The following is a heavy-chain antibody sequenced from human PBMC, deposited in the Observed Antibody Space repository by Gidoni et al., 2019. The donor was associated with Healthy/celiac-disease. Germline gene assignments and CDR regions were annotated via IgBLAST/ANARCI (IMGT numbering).Heavy chain of an antibody. J-gene: IGHJ4*02. CDR1: GFTFSSYS. CDR3: ARVRHYYDSSGYYYKSFDY. Sequence: EVQLVESGGGLVKPGGSLRLSCAASGFTFSSYSMNWVRQAPGKGLEWVSSISSSSSYIYYADSVKGRFTISRDNAKNSLYLQMNSLRAEDTAVYYCARVRHYYDSSGYYYKSFDYWGQGTLVTVSS. CDR2: ISSSSSYI. V-gene: IGHV3-21*01. D-gene: IGHD3-22*01.